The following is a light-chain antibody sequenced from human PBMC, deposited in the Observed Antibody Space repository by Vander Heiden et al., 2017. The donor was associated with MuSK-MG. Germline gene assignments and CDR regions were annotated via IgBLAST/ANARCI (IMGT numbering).Light chain of an antibody. CDR2: GAS. J-gene: IGKJ3*01. CDR3: QQYGSSPFT. CDR1: QSVSSSY. V-gene: IGKV3-20*01. Sequence: EIVLTQSPGTLSLSPGERATLSCRASQSVSSSYLAWYQQKPGQAPRLLIYGASSRATGIPDRFSGTASGTDFTLTISRLEPEDFAVYYCQQYGSSPFTFGHGTKVDIK.